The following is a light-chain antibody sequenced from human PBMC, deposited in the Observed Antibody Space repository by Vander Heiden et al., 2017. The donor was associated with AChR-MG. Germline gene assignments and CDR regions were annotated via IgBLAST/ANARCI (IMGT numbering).Light chain of an antibody. Sequence: DIVMTQSPDSLAVTLGERATINCKSSQSVLYSSNNKNYLAWYQQKPGQPPKLLIYWASTRESGVPDRVSGSGSGTDFTLTISSLQAEDVAVYYCQQYYSTYWTFGQGTKVEIK. CDR1: QSVLYSSNNKNY. V-gene: IGKV4-1*01. J-gene: IGKJ1*01. CDR3: QQYYSTYWT. CDR2: WAS.